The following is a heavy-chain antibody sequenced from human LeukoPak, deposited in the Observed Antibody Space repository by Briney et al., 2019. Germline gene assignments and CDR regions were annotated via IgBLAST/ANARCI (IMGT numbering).Heavy chain of an antibody. CDR3: ARVACTGNSCRPYHYYGMDV. Sequence: GGSLRLSCVASGFTFNTYGMNWVRLVPGKGLEWMAVIWYDGSNKYYADSVRGRFTISRDNSKNTLYLQVNSLRVEDTAVYYCARVACTGNSCRPYHYYGMDVWGQGTSVTVS. CDR2: IWYDGSNK. V-gene: IGHV3-33*01. J-gene: IGHJ6*02. CDR1: GFTFNTYG. D-gene: IGHD2-15*01.